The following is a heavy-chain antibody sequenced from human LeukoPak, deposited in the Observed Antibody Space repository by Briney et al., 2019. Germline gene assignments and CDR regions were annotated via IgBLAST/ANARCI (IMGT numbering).Heavy chain of an antibody. CDR1: GGSISSSNW. V-gene: IGHV4-38-2*02. CDR3: ARDSALARAVMFDY. J-gene: IGHJ4*02. CDR2: IDHSGST. Sequence: SETLSLTCAVSGGSISSSNWWSWIRQPPGKGLEWTGSIDHSGSTYYNPSLKSRITISVDTSKNQFSLKLISVTAADTAVCYCARDSALARAVMFDYWGQGTLVTVSS. D-gene: IGHD6-19*01.